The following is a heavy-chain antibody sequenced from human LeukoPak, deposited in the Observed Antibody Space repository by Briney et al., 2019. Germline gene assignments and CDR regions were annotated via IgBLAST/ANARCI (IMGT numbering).Heavy chain of an antibody. CDR1: GYMFTSYG. Sequence: DSVRVSCKASGYMFTSYGFSWVRQAPGQGLEWMGWISGYNGDTNYAQKFQGRVSMTTDTSTSTAYMELRSLSSDDTAVYYCARDGRNHYDFWSGYYSDRGGYYYYGMDVWGQGTTVTVSS. J-gene: IGHJ6*02. V-gene: IGHV1-18*01. CDR2: ISGYNGDT. CDR3: ARDGRNHYDFWSGYYSDRGGYYYYGMDV. D-gene: IGHD3-3*01.